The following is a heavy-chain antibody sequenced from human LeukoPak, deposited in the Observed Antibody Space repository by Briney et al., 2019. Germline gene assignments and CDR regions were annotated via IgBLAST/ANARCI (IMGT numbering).Heavy chain of an antibody. CDR1: GGSFSGYY. CDR2: INHSGST. D-gene: IGHD2-15*01. Sequence: PSETLSLTCAVYGGSFSGYYWSWIRQPPGKGLEWIGEINHSGSTNYNPSLKSRVTISVDTSKKQFSLKLSSVTAADTAVYYCARGTCSGGSCSFFRNDYWGQGTLVTVSS. CDR3: ARGTCSGGSCSFFRNDY. J-gene: IGHJ4*02. V-gene: IGHV4-34*01.